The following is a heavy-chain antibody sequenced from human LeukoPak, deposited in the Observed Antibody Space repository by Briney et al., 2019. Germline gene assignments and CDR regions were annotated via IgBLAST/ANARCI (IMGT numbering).Heavy chain of an antibody. D-gene: IGHD3-10*01. CDR1: GGPISGYY. CDR3: AKQPYGRDWFDP. V-gene: IGHV4-59*08. J-gene: IGHJ5*02. Sequence: SETLSLTCTVSGGPISGYYWSWIRQAPGKGLEWIGNFYYSGITNYNPSLKSRVTILVDTAKNQLSLKLSSVTATDTAFYYCAKQPYGRDWFDPWGQGTLVTVSS. CDR2: FYYSGIT.